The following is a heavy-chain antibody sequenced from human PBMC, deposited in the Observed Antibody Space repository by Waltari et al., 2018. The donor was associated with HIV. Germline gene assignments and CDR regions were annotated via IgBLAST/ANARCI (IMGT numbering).Heavy chain of an antibody. Sequence: EVQLLESGGGLVQPGGSLRLSCAASGFTFSSYAMSWVRQAPGKGLEWVAAISGSGGSTYYADSVKGRFTISRDNSKNTLYLQMNSLRAEDTAVYYCAKDSRVMTTVTFDAFDIWGQGTMVTVSS. CDR1: GFTFSSYA. V-gene: IGHV3-23*01. D-gene: IGHD4-17*01. CDR2: ISGSGGST. J-gene: IGHJ3*02. CDR3: AKDSRVMTTVTFDAFDI.